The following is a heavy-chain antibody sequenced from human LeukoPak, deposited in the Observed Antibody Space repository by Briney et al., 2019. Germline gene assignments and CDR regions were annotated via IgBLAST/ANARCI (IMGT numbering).Heavy chain of an antibody. J-gene: IGHJ4*02. CDR3: ARVRGSSWFFDY. Sequence: ETLSLTCAVYGGSFSGYYWSWIRQAPGKGLEWVANIKQDGSEKYYVDSVKGRFTISRDNAKNSLYLQMNSLRAEDTAVYYCARVRGSSWFFDYWGQGTLVTVSS. V-gene: IGHV3-7*03. D-gene: IGHD6-13*01. CDR1: GGSFSGYY. CDR2: IKQDGSEK.